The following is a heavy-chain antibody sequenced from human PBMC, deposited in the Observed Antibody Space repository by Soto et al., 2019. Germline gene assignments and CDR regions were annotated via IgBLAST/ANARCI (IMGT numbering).Heavy chain of an antibody. CDR2: IYDSGST. J-gene: IGHJ3*02. V-gene: IGHV4-30-4*01. CDR3: ARHGGGRLRGAFDI. Sequence: SETLCLTCTVSGGSISSGDYNWSWIRQSPGKGLEWIGHIYDSGSTYNNPSLQSRVTISVDTSKNQFSLKLSSVTAADTALYYCARHGGGRLRGAFDIWGQGTMVTVSS. CDR1: GGSISSGDYN. D-gene: IGHD4-17*01.